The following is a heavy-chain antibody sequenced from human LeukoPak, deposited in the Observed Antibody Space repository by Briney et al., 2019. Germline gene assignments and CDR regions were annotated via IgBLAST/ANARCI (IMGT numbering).Heavy chain of an antibody. CDR1: GYTFTSYD. D-gene: IGHD2-15*01. Sequence: GASVKVSCKASGYTFTSYDFNWVRQATGQRPEWMGWMSPNSGDTGYAQKFQDRVTMTRNTSISTAYMELSSLRSDDTAVYYCARAGWVAQEIGYWGQGTLVTVSS. V-gene: IGHV1-8*01. CDR3: ARAGWVAQEIGY. J-gene: IGHJ4*02. CDR2: MSPNSGDT.